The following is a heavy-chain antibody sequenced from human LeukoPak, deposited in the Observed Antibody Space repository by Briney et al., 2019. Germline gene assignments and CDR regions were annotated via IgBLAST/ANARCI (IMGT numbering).Heavy chain of an antibody. Sequence: SETLSLTCTVSGGSISSYYWSWIRQPPGKGLEWIGYIYYSGSTNYNPSLKSRVTISVDKSKNQFSLNLNSVTAADTAVYYCARNEGYSQADWGQGTLVTVSS. CDR2: IYYSGST. CDR3: ARNEGYSQAD. V-gene: IGHV4-59*12. J-gene: IGHJ4*02. CDR1: GGSISSYY. D-gene: IGHD1-26*01.